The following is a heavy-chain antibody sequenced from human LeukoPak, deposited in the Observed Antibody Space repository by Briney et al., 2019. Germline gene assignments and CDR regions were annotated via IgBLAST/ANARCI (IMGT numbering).Heavy chain of an antibody. D-gene: IGHD2-21*02. J-gene: IGHJ4*02. Sequence: GGSLRLSCAASGFTFSTYAMTWVRQAPGKGLEWVSTISGSGGSSYYVDSVEGRFTISRDNSKNTLYLQMNSLRAEDTAVYFCVKNAVCYTLAYCGGDRDYWGQGTLVTVSS. V-gene: IGHV3-23*01. CDR2: ISGSGGSS. CDR3: VKNAVCYTLAYCGGDRDY. CDR1: GFTFSTYA.